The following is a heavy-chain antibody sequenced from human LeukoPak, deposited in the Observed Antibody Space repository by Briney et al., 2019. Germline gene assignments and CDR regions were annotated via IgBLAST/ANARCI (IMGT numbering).Heavy chain of an antibody. Sequence: SVTVSCKASGGTFSSYAISWVRQAPGQGLEWMGRIIPILGIANYAQKFQGRVTITADKSTSTAYMELSSLRSEDTAVYYCARDPSPTVTTKLDYWGQGTLVTVSS. J-gene: IGHJ4*02. V-gene: IGHV1-69*04. D-gene: IGHD4-17*01. CDR1: GGTFSSYA. CDR2: IIPILGIA. CDR3: ARDPSPTVTTKLDY.